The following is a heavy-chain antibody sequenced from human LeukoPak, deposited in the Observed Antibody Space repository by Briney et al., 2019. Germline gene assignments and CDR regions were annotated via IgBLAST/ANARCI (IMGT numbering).Heavy chain of an antibody. Sequence: SETLSLTCTVSGGSISSSNYYWGWIRQPPGKGLEWIGSIYYSGSTYYSPSLKSRVTISVDTSKNQFSLRLSSVTAADTAVYYCARGLRGGVIVIAVRGHNWFDPWGQGTLVTVSS. CDR2: IYYSGST. CDR3: ARGLRGGVIVIAVRGHNWFDP. CDR1: GGSISSSNYY. V-gene: IGHV4-39*07. D-gene: IGHD3-16*02. J-gene: IGHJ5*02.